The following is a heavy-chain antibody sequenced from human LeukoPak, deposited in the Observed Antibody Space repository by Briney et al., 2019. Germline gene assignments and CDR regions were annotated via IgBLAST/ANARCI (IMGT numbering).Heavy chain of an antibody. CDR3: ARADSSGYYYQPVSAFDI. Sequence: PGGSLRLSCAASGFTFSSYAMHWVRQAPGKGLEYVSAISSNGGSTYYANSVKGRFTISRDNSKNTLYLQMGSLRAEDMAVYYCARADSSGYYYQPVSAFDIWGQGTMVTVSS. CDR2: ISSNGGST. J-gene: IGHJ3*02. D-gene: IGHD3-22*01. V-gene: IGHV3-64*01. CDR1: GFTFSSYA.